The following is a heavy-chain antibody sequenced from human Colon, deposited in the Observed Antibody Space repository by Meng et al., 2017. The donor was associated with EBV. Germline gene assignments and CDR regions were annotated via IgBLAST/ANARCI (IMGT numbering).Heavy chain of an antibody. V-gene: IGHV4-4*02. Sequence: QVHLQESGPGLVRPSETLSLPCAVSDGALSSTNWWSWVRQPPGKGLEWIGQIDYRENPYYSPSLRSRVTISVDKSKNQVSLNLNSVTAADTAIYYCTRHTAYSQGYWGQGTLVTVAS. CDR3: TRHTAYSQGY. CDR2: IDYRENP. CDR1: DGALSSTNW. J-gene: IGHJ4*02. D-gene: IGHD4-11*01.